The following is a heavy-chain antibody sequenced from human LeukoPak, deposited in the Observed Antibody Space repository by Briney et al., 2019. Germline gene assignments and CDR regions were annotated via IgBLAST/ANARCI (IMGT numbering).Heavy chain of an antibody. Sequence: GGSLRLSCAASGFTFSSYWMSWVRRAPGKGLEWVANIKQDGSEKYYVDSAKGRFTISRDNAKNSLYLQMNSLRAEDTAVYYCARAPSNAHFDYWGQGTLVTVSS. V-gene: IGHV3-7*01. CDR2: IKQDGSEK. CDR3: ARAPSNAHFDY. J-gene: IGHJ4*02. CDR1: GFTFSSYW. D-gene: IGHD3-3*02.